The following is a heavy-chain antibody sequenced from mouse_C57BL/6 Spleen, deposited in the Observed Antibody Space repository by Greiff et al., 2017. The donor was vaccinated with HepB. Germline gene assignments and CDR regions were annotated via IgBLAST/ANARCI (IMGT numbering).Heavy chain of an antibody. Sequence: VQLQQSGAELVKPGASVKLSCKASGYTFTSYGISWVKQRTGKGLEWIGEIYPRSGNTYYNEKFKGKSTLTADKSSSTAYMELRSLTSEDTAVCACARYDNGDPFAMDYWGQGTSVTVSS. D-gene: IGHD2-13*01. CDR1: GYTFTSYG. J-gene: IGHJ4*01. V-gene: IGHV1-81*01. CDR2: IYPRSGNT. CDR3: ARYDNGDPFAMDY.